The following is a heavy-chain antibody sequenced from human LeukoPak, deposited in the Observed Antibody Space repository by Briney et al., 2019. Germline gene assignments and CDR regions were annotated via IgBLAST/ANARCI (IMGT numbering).Heavy chain of an antibody. D-gene: IGHD6-13*01. J-gene: IGHJ4*02. Sequence: SETLSLTCTVSGGSISSYYWSWIRQPAGKGLEWIGRIYTSGSTNYNPSLKSRVTISVDKSKNQFSLKLSSVTAANTAVYYCARGAAAAGTDYWGQGTVVTFSS. V-gene: IGHV4-4*07. CDR3: ARGAAAAGTDY. CDR2: IYTSGST. CDR1: GGSISSYY.